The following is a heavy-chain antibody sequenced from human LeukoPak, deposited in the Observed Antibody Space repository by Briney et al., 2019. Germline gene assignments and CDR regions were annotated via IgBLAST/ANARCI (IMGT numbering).Heavy chain of an antibody. Sequence: GGSLRLSCVGSGFTFRSHAMSWVRQAPEKGLEFVSGIYENGGTTYYADSVKGRFSISRDNSKNILYLQMDSLRGEDTAVYYCAKDFRIGYSAHFDYWGQGALVTVSS. J-gene: IGHJ4*02. CDR3: AKDFRIGYSAHFDY. CDR1: GFTFRSHA. CDR2: IYENGGTT. D-gene: IGHD2-21*01. V-gene: IGHV3-23*01.